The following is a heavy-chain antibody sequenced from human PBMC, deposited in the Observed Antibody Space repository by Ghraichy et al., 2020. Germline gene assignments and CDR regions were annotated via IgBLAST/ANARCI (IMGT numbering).Heavy chain of an antibody. Sequence: SVKVSCKASGGTFSSYAISWVRQAAGQGLEWMGGIIPIFGTANYAQKFQCRVTITADESTSTAYMELSSLRSEDTAVYYCAISSIAARYYYYGMDVWGQGTTVTVSS. CDR1: GGTFSSYA. D-gene: IGHD6-6*01. CDR2: IIPIFGTA. CDR3: AISSIAARYYYYGMDV. J-gene: IGHJ6*02. V-gene: IGHV1-69*13.